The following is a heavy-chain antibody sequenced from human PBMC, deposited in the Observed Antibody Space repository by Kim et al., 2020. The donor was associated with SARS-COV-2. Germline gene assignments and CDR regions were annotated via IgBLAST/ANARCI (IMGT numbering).Heavy chain of an antibody. J-gene: IGHJ3*02. Sequence: SVKVSCKASGGTFTSYAISSVRQAPGQGLEWMGGIIPIFGTANYAQKFQGRVTITADESTSTAYMELSSLRSEDTAVYYCAGGEQSYDAFDIWGQGTMVTVSS. CDR1: GGTFTSYA. D-gene: IGHD3-16*01. V-gene: IGHV1-69*13. CDR3: AGGEQSYDAFDI. CDR2: IIPIFGTA.